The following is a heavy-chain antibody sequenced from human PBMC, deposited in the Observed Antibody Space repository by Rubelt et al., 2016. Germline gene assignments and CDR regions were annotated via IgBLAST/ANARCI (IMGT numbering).Heavy chain of an antibody. CDR1: GFTFSSYA. CDR3: TRHDHDFWSGYYGD. V-gene: IGHV3-23*01. J-gene: IGHJ4*02. Sequence: EVQLLESGGGLVQPGGSLRLSCAAAGFTFSSYAMSWVRQGPGQGLEWVSAISGSGGSTYYADSVQGRFTISRDNSKNTLYLQMNSLKTEDTAVYYCTRHDHDFWSGYYGDWGQGTLVTVSS. D-gene: IGHD3-3*01. CDR2: ISGSGGST.